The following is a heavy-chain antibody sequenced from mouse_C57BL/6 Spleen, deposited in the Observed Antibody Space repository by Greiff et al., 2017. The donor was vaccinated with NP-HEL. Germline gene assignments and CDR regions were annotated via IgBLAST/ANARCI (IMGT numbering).Heavy chain of an antibody. D-gene: IGHD2-2*01. Sequence: VQLQQSGAELVRPGTSVKVSCKASGYAFTNYLIEWVKQRPGQGLEWIGVINPGSGGTNYNEKCKGKATLTADKSSSTAYMQLSSLTSEDSAVYFCARGGYDGVDYWGQGTTLTVSS. V-gene: IGHV1-54*01. CDR2: INPGSGGT. CDR3: ARGGYDGVDY. CDR1: GYAFTNYL. J-gene: IGHJ2*01.